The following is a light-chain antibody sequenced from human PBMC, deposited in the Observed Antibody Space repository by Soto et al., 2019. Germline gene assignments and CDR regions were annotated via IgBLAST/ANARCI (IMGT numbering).Light chain of an antibody. CDR1: SGSVSTSYY. CDR2: STN. V-gene: IGLV8-61*01. CDR3: VPYMGSGI. J-gene: IGLJ2*01. Sequence: QTVVTQEPSFSVSPGGTVTLTCGLSSGSVSTSYYPSWYQQTPGQAPRTLIYSTNTRSSGVPDRFSGSILGNKAALTITGAQADDESDYYCVPYMGSGIFGGGTQVTVL.